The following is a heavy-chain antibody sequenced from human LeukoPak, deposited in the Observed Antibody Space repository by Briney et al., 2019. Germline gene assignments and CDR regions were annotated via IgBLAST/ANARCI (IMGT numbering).Heavy chain of an antibody. Sequence: KASETLSLTCTVSGGSISSSNCYWGWIRQPPGKGLEWIGIISYSGTTHYIPSLMSRVIISVDTSKNQFSLKVNSVTAADTAVYYCARRRENSADAFDIWGEGTMVTVSS. CDR2: ISYSGTT. D-gene: IGHD2/OR15-2a*01. V-gene: IGHV4-39*01. J-gene: IGHJ3*02. CDR1: GGSISSSNCY. CDR3: ARRRENSADAFDI.